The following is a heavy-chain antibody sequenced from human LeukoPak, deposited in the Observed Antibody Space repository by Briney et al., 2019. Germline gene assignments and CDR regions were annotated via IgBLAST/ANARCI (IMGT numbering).Heavy chain of an antibody. CDR1: GHSMTTGSYY. D-gene: IGHD2-2*01. CDR2: VYTGGST. J-gene: IGHJ6*03. V-gene: IGHV4-61*02. CDR3: ARMFPAAYPDYYYYMDV. Sequence: SQTLSLTCTVSGHSMTTGSYYWSWIRKPAGKGLEWIGCVYTGGSTEYNPSLESRVIISMDTSKNQFSLRLRSVTAADTAVYYCARMFPAAYPDYYYYMDVWGKGTTVTVSS.